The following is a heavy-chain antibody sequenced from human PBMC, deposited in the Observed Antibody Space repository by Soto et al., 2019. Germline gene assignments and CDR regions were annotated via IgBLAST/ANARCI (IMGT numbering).Heavy chain of an antibody. V-gene: IGHV1-18*01. CDR2: ISPYTGNT. CDR1: GYIFVNYG. J-gene: IGHJ6*02. CDR3: VMVDNYVTPTPQDV. Sequence: QVQLVQSGDEVKKHGASVKVSCKASGYIFVNYGIAWVRQAPGQGLEWMGWISPYTGNTHSATKVQGRITMTTDTSTSTAYMDLGSLTSDDTAVYYCVMVDNYVTPTPQDVWGQGTTVTVSS. D-gene: IGHD3-16*01.